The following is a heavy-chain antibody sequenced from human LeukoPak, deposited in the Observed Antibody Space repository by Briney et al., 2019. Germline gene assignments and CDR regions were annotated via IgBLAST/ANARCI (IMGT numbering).Heavy chain of an antibody. CDR3: ARSMRGSTSCLHY. CDR2: IIPIFGTA. V-gene: IGHV1-69*13. D-gene: IGHD2-2*01. Sequence: GASVKVSCKASGGTFSSYVISWVRQAPGQGLEWMGGIIPIFGTANYAQKFQGRVTITADESTSTAYMELSSLRSEDTAVYYCARSMRGSTSCLHYWGQGTLVTVSS. CDR1: GGTFSSYV. J-gene: IGHJ4*02.